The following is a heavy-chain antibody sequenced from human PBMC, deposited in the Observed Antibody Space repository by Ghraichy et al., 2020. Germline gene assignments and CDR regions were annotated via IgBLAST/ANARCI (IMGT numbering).Heavy chain of an antibody. D-gene: IGHD6-19*01. Sequence: GSLRLSCAASGFTFSSYAMSWVRQAPGKGLEWVSAISGSGGSTYYADSVKGRFTISRDNSKNTLYLQMNSLRAEDTAVYYCAKGSGGWYLWGYWGQGTLVTVSS. CDR3: AKGSGGWYLWGY. CDR1: GFTFSSYA. V-gene: IGHV3-23*01. CDR2: ISGSGGST. J-gene: IGHJ4*02.